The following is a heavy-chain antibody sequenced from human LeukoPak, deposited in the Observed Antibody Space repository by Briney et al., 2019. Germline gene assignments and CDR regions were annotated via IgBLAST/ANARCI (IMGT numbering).Heavy chain of an antibody. Sequence: PGRSMRLSCAASGFTFDDYAMHWVRQAPGKGLEWVSGISWNSGSIGYADSVKGRFTISRDNAKNSLYLQMNSLRAEDTALYYCAKVGYSYGYRGYFDYWGQGTLVTVSS. CDR2: ISWNSGSI. D-gene: IGHD5-18*01. CDR3: AKVGYSYGYRGYFDY. CDR1: GFTFDDYA. J-gene: IGHJ4*02. V-gene: IGHV3-9*01.